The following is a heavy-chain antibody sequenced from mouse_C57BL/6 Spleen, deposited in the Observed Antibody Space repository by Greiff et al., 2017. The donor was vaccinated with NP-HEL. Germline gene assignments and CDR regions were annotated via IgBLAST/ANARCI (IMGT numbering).Heavy chain of an antibody. CDR2: IHPNSGST. CDR3: ARDVTTVVGYFDY. CDR1: GYTFTSYW. J-gene: IGHJ2*01. D-gene: IGHD1-1*01. V-gene: IGHV1-64*01. Sequence: QVQLQQSGAELVKPGASVKLSCKASGYTFTSYWMHWVKQRPGQGLEWIGMIHPNSGSTNYNEKFKSKATLTVDKSSSTAYMQLSSLTSEDSAVYYCARDVTTVVGYFDYWGQGTTLTVSS.